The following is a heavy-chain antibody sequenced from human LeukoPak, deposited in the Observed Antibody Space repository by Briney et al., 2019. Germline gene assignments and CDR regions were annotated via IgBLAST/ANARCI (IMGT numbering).Heavy chain of an antibody. CDR1: GYTFTGYY. CDR2: INPNSGGT. J-gene: IGHJ3*02. CDR3: ARRFPSPTYYYHSSGYSHDDAFDI. D-gene: IGHD3-22*01. Sequence: GASVKVSCKASGYTFTGYYMHWVRQAPGQGLEWMGWINPNSGGTNYAQKFQGRVTMTRDTSISTAYMELSRLRSDDTAVYSCARRFPSPTYYYHSSGYSHDDAFDIWGQGTMVTVSS. V-gene: IGHV1-2*02.